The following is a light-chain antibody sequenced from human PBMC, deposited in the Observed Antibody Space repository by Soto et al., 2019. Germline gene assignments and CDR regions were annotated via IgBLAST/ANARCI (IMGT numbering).Light chain of an antibody. V-gene: IGKV3-15*01. J-gene: IGKJ2*01. CDR2: DAS. CDR3: QQYNNWPYT. Sequence: EIVLTHSPATLSVSPGERATLSCRASQSVGSNLAWYQQRPGQPPRLLIYDASTRATDIPARFSGGGSGTEFTLTISSLQSEDFAVYDCQQYNNWPYTFGQGTKLQSK. CDR1: QSVGSN.